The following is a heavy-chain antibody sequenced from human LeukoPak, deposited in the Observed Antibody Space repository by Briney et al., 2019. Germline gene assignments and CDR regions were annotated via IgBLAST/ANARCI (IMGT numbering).Heavy chain of an antibody. CDR2: ITADSGTT. Sequence: PGGSLRLSCAVSGFTFSTKSMNWVRQASGKGLECVSYITADSGTTYYADSVKGRFTISRDNAKNSLYLQMNSLRDEDTAVYYCASRDYFDYWGQGTLVTVSS. CDR1: GFTFSTKS. J-gene: IGHJ4*02. CDR3: ASRDYFDY. V-gene: IGHV3-48*02.